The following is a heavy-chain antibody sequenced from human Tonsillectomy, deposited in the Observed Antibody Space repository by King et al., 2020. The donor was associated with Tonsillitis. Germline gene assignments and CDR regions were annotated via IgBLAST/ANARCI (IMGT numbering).Heavy chain of an antibody. CDR2: IYPGDSDT. CDR3: ARRRVARSYYYGMDV. D-gene: IGHD5-12*01. Sequence: QLVQSGAEVKKPGESLQISCKGSGYSFTNYWIAWVRQMPGKGLEWRGNIYPGDSDTRYSPSFEGQVTISADKSISTAYLRWSSLQASDTAMYYCARRRVARSYYYGMDVWGQGTTVTVAS. V-gene: IGHV5-51*01. CDR1: GYSFTNYW. J-gene: IGHJ6*02.